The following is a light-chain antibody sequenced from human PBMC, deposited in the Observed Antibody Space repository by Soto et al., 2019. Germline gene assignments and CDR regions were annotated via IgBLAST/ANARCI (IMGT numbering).Light chain of an antibody. Sequence: IQMTQSPSTLSGSVGARVTITCRASQTISSWLAWYQQKPGKAPKLLIYKASTLKSGVPSRFSGSGSGTEFTLTISSLQPGDFATYYCQQLNSYPLSFGGGTKVDIK. CDR3: QQLNSYPLS. V-gene: IGKV1-5*03. CDR1: QTISSW. J-gene: IGKJ4*01. CDR2: KAS.